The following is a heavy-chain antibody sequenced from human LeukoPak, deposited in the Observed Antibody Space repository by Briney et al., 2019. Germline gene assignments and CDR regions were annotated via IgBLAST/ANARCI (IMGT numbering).Heavy chain of an antibody. CDR3: ARANGSGSYYPFDY. V-gene: IGHV1-2*02. CDR1: GYTFTGYY. Sequence: ASVKVSCKASGYTFTGYYMHWVRQAPGQGLEWMGLINPNSGGTNYAQKFQGRVTMTRDTSISTAYMELSRLRSDDTAVYYCARANGSGSYYPFDYWGQGTLVTVSS. CDR2: INPNSGGT. D-gene: IGHD3-10*01. J-gene: IGHJ4*02.